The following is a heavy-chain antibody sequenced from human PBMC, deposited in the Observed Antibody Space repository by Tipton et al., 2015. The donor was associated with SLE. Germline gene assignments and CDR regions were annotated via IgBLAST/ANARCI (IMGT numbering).Heavy chain of an antibody. V-gene: IGHV4-59*01. CDR2: IYYSGST. CDR3: ARDGMYDYFDY. D-gene: IGHD2-8*01. Sequence: TLSLTCTVSGGSISSYYWSWIRQPPGKGLEWIGYIYYSGSTNYNPSLKSRVTISVDTSKNQFSLKLSSVTAADTAVYYCARDGMYDYFDYWGQGTPVTVSS. J-gene: IGHJ4*02. CDR1: GGSISSYY.